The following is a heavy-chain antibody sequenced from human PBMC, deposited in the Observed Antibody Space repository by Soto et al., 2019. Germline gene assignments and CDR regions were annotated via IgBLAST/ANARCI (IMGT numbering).Heavy chain of an antibody. V-gene: IGHV4-30-2*01. CDR3: ARRYCGGDCYGTVFVY. CDR1: GGSISSGGYS. CDR2: IYHSGST. Sequence: SETLSLTCAVSGGSISSGGYSWSWIRQPPGKGLEWIGYIYHSGSTCYNPSLKSRVTISVDRSKNQFSLKLSSVTAADTAVYYCARRYCGGDCYGTVFVYWGQGTLVTVSS. D-gene: IGHD2-21*02. J-gene: IGHJ4*02.